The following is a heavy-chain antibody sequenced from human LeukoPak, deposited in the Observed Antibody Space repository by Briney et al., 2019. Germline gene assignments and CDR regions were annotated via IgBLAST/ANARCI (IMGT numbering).Heavy chain of an antibody. CDR2: IHPFGGSA. Sequence: ASVKVSCKASGYSFTSYFIHWVRQAPGQGLEWMGIIHPFGGSATYAQEFQGRVTMTRDTSTSTVSMDLSSLKSEDTAMYYCARATGGYGDYGWHFDLWGRGTLVTVSS. CDR1: GYSFTSYF. D-gene: IGHD4-17*01. CDR3: ARATGGYGDYGWHFDL. J-gene: IGHJ2*01. V-gene: IGHV1-46*01.